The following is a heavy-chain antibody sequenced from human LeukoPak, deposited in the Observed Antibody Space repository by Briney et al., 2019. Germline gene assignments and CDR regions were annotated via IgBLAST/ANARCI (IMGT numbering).Heavy chain of an antibody. J-gene: IGHJ4*02. CDR1: GYTFTSYG. V-gene: IGHV1-18*04. Sequence: ASVKVSCKASGYTFTSYGISWVRQAPGQGLEWMGWISAYNGNTNYAQKLQGRVTMTTDTSTSTAYMELRSLRSDDTAVYYCARDCSGGSCYSNFDYWGQGTLVTASS. CDR2: ISAYNGNT. D-gene: IGHD2-15*01. CDR3: ARDCSGGSCYSNFDY.